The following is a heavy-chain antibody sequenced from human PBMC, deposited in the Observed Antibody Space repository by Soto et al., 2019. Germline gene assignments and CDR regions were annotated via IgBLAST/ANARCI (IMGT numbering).Heavy chain of an antibody. CDR2: IAYDGSNK. Sequence: QVQLVESGGGVVQPGRSLRLSCAASGFTFSNYGMHWVRQAPGKGLEWGAVIAYDGSNKYYADSVKGRFTISRDNSKNTLYLQLNGLRAEDTAIYYCAKGSSSTWYGSHDPWGQGTLVTVSS. D-gene: IGHD6-13*01. CDR1: GFTFSNYG. V-gene: IGHV3-30*18. J-gene: IGHJ5*02. CDR3: AKGSSSTWYGSHDP.